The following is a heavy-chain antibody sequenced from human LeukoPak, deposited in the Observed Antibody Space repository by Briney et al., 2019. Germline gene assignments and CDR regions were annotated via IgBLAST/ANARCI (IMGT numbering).Heavy chain of an antibody. V-gene: IGHV1-69*05. CDR2: IIPIFGTA. CDR3: ARGDGYNYCPY. D-gene: IGHD5-24*01. Sequence: AVTVSCKASGCTFNSYANSWVRQAPGQGREWMGRIIPIFGTANYAQKFQGRVTITTDQSTSTAYMELSSLRSEDTAVYYCARGDGYNYCPYWGQGTLVTVSS. J-gene: IGHJ4*02. CDR1: GCTFNSYA.